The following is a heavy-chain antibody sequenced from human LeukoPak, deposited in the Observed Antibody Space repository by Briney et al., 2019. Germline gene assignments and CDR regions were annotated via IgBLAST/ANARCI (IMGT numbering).Heavy chain of an antibody. CDR3: AREWGLIAVAGGPGY. V-gene: IGHV3-33*01. CDR1: GFTFSKYG. D-gene: IGHD2-21*01. J-gene: IGHJ4*02. CDR2: IWYDGHNN. Sequence: PGGSLRLSCVASGFTFSKYGMHWVRQAPGKGLQWLAIIWYDGHNNYYADSVKGRFTISRDNSKNTLFLEMNDLKAEHTAVYYCAREWGLIAVAGGPGYWGQGTLVTVSS.